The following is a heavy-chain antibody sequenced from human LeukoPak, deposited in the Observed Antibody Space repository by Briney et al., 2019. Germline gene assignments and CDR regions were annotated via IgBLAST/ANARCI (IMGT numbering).Heavy chain of an antibody. D-gene: IGHD5-12*01. CDR1: GFNSNTYT. J-gene: IGHJ6*03. Sequence: SGGSLRLSCAASGFNSNTYTMHWVRQAPGKGLEWVAVISYDGGDKFYADSVKGRFTISRDNSKNTLYLQMNSLRAEDTAVYYCAKEELVATEGVEGYYYMDVWGKGTTVTISS. CDR3: AKEELVATEGVEGYYYMDV. V-gene: IGHV3-30*04. CDR2: ISYDGGDK.